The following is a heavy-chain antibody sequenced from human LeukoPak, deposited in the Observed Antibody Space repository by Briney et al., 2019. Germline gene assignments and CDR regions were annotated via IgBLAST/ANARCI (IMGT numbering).Heavy chain of an antibody. D-gene: IGHD3-3*01. CDR1: GFPFSNNV. CDR2: INGRGYST. V-gene: IGHV3-23*01. J-gene: IGHJ4*02. CDR3: AKTFPYGTTWYGFCDY. Sequence: GGSLRLSCTASGFPFSNNVMTWVRQAPGRGLEWLSAINGRGYSTYYADSVKGRSTISRDNSKNTLYLQINSLRAEDTAMYYCAKTFPYGTTWYGFCDYWGQGALVTVSS.